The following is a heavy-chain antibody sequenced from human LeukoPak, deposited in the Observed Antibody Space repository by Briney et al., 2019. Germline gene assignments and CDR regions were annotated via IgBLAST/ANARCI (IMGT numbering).Heavy chain of an antibody. CDR1: GFTFSSYA. J-gene: IGHJ4*02. D-gene: IGHD2-15*01. Sequence: GGSLRLSCAASGFTFSSYAMHWVRQAPGKGLEWVAVISYDGSNKYYADSVKGRFTISRDNSNNTLYLQMNSLRAEDTAVYYCAKDRSSSGSCYNYWGQGTLVTVSS. V-gene: IGHV3-30-3*01. CDR3: AKDRSSSGSCYNY. CDR2: ISYDGSNK.